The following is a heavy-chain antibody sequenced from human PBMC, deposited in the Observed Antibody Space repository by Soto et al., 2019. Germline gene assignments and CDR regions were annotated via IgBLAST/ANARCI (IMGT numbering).Heavy chain of an antibody. Sequence: PSETLSLTCSFSCGSISSGGYSLSLLLQPPGKGLEWIGYIYHSGSTYYNPSLKSRVTISVDRSKNQFSLKLSSVTAADTAVYYCARGAPYDRFAFDIWGQGTMVTVS. V-gene: IGHV4-30-2*01. CDR1: CGSISSGGYS. CDR3: ARGAPYDRFAFDI. J-gene: IGHJ3*02. D-gene: IGHD3-22*01. CDR2: IYHSGST.